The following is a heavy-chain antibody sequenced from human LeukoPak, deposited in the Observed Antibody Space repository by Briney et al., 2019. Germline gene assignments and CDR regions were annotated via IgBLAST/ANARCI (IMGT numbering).Heavy chain of an antibody. CDR2: VYYSGTT. CDR3: AREPHRDSDAFDI. J-gene: IGHJ3*02. CDR1: GGSISLSYYY. V-gene: IGHV4-39*07. D-gene: IGHD2-21*01. Sequence: SETLSLTCSVSGGSISLSYYYWGWIRQPPGKALEWIGSVYYSGTTSYNPSLKSRVTISVDMSKNHFSLRLSSVTAADTAMYYCAREPHRDSDAFDIWGQGTMVSVSS.